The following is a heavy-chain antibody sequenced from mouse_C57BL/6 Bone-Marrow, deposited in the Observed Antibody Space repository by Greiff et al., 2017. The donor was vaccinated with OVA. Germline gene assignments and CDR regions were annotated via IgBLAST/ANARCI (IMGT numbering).Heavy chain of an antibody. Sequence: EVQLQESGPGLVKPSQSLSLTCSVTGYSITSGYYWNWIRQFPGNKLEWMGYISYDGSNNYNPSLKNRTSITRDTSKNQFFLKLNSVTAEDAATYYCARRGYAMDYWGQGTSVTVSS. J-gene: IGHJ4*01. CDR2: ISYDGSN. V-gene: IGHV3-6*01. CDR1: GYSITSGYY. CDR3: ARRGYAMDY.